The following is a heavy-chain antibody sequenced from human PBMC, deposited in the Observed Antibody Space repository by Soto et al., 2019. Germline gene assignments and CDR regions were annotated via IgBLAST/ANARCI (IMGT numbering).Heavy chain of an antibody. J-gene: IGHJ6*02. Sequence: HVQLVEFGGGVVQPGRSLRLSCAASGFTFSDYAMHWVRQAPGKGLEWVAIISFDGSNAHYADSVQGRFTISRDNSENTLYLQMNSLRADDTAVYYCARPAATVIFYSGMDVWGQGTTVTVSS. CDR1: GFTFSDYA. D-gene: IGHD4-17*01. CDR3: ARPAATVIFYSGMDV. CDR2: ISFDGSNA. V-gene: IGHV3-30-3*01.